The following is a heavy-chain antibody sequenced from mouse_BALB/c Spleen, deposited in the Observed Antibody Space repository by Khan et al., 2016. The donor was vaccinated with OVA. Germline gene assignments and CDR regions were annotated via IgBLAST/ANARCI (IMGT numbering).Heavy chain of an antibody. CDR1: GYTFTSYW. Sequence: DLVKPGASVKLSCKASGYTFTSYWINWIKQRPGQGLEWIGRVSPGSGSPYYNEMFKGKATVTVDKSSSTAYIHLNSLSSEDSAVYFCTRSNYYGNSLYAMDYWGQGTSVTVSS. CDR3: TRSNYYGNSLYAMDY. J-gene: IGHJ4*01. CDR2: VSPGSGSP. V-gene: IGHV1S41*01. D-gene: IGHD1-1*01.